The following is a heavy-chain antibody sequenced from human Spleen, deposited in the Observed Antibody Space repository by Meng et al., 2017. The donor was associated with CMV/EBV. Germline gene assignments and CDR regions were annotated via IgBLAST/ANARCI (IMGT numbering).Heavy chain of an antibody. CDR1: GDSVSGDSAT. J-gene: IGHJ4*02. Sequence: SCVISGDSVSGDSATWNWIRQSPSRGLEWLGRTYYRSKWYNDYAVSVKSRITINPDTSRNQFSLQLNSVTPEDTAVYYCARDRAHYGGDSGNLDFWGQGTLVTVSS. CDR3: ARDRAHYGGDSGNLDF. CDR2: TYYRSKWYN. V-gene: IGHV6-1*01. D-gene: IGHD2-21*02.